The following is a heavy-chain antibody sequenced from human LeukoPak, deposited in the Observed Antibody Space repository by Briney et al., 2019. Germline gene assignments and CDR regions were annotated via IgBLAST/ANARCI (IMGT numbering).Heavy chain of an antibody. V-gene: IGHV4-34*01. CDR3: ARGVSSGYLRQGGYYYYMDV. D-gene: IGHD3-22*01. CDR1: DGSFSGYY. Sequence: SQTLSLTCGVYDGSFSGYYWSWIRQPPGKGLEWIGEVSQTGSGITNYNPSLKSRVTISADTSKNQFSLKLSSVTAADTAVYYCARGVSSGYLRQGGYYYYMDVWGKGTTVTVSS. J-gene: IGHJ6*03. CDR2: VSQTGSGIT.